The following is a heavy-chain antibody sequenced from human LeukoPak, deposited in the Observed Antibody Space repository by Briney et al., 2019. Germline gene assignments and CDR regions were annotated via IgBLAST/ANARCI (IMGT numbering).Heavy chain of an antibody. D-gene: IGHD5-18*01. CDR2: INSDGGST. J-gene: IGHJ4*02. CDR1: GFTFSSYW. CDR3: ARGDAYSYGPFDY. V-gene: IGHV3-74*01. Sequence: PGGSLRLSCAASGFTFSSYWMHWVRQAPGKGLVWVSRINSDGGSTSYADSVKGRFTISRDNAKNTLYLQINSLRAEDTAAYYCARGDAYSYGPFDYWGQGTLVTVSS.